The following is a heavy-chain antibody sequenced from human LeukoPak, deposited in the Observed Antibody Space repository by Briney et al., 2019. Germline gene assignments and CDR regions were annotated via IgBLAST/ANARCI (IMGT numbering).Heavy chain of an antibody. D-gene: IGHD3/OR15-3a*01. CDR2: ISGSGGST. CDR3: AKARVCTWGLCFFFFVY. CDR1: GFTFSSYA. Sequence: GGSLRLSCAASGFTFSSYAMSWVRQAPGKGLEWVSAISGSGGSTYYADSVKGRFTISRDNSKNTLYLQMNSLRAEDTAVYYCAKARVCTWGLCFFFFVYGGRGTRVPFPS. J-gene: IGHJ4*02. V-gene: IGHV3-23*01.